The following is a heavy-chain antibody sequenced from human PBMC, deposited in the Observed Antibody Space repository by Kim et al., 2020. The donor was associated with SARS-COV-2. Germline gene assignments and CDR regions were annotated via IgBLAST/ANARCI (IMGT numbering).Heavy chain of an antibody. CDR3: ARDWANEWGVDV. Sequence: SETLSLTCTVSGGSISSGDYYWSWIRQPPGKGLEWIGYIYYSGSTYYTPSLKSRISMSVDTSKNQFSLKVSSVTAADTAVYYCARDWANEWGVDVWGQGTTVTVSS. D-gene: IGHD1-26*01. V-gene: IGHV4-30-4*01. J-gene: IGHJ6*02. CDR2: IYYSGST. CDR1: GGSISSGDYY.